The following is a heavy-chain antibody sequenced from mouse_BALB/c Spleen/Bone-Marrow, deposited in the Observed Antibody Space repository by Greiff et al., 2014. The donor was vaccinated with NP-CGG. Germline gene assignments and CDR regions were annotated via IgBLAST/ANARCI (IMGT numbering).Heavy chain of an antibody. Sequence: VQLQQSGPELVKPGASVKMSCKASGYTFTDYYMDWVKQSHGESFEWIGRVTPYNGGTTCNQKFKGKATLTVDKSSSTAYMALNSLTSEDSAVYYCARTGYWGQGTTLTVSS. V-gene: IGHV1-19*01. CDR2: VTPYNGGT. CDR1: GYTFTDYY. CDR3: ARTGY. J-gene: IGHJ2*01.